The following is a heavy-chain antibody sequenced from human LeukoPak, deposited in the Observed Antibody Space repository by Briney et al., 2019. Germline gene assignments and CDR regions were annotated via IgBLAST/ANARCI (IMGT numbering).Heavy chain of an antibody. Sequence: PGGSLRLSCAASGFTFSSYAMSWVRQAPGKGLEWVSAISGSGGSTYYADSVKGQFTISRDNSKNTLYLQMNSLRAEDTAVYYCAKSPTYYYDSSGYYYFDYWGQGTLVTVSS. J-gene: IGHJ4*02. CDR2: ISGSGGST. V-gene: IGHV3-23*01. D-gene: IGHD3-22*01. CDR1: GFTFSSYA. CDR3: AKSPTYYYDSSGYYYFDY.